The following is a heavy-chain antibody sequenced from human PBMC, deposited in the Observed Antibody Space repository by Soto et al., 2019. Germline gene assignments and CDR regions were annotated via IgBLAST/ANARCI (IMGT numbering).Heavy chain of an antibody. Sequence: SETLSLTCTVSGGSITSVSYYWSWIRQHPGKGLEWIGYIHSSGSTYYNPSLKSRITISMDTSKNQFSLKLSSATAADTAVYYCARETYGDYVGYFDPWGQGIQVTVSS. CDR1: GGSITSVSYY. D-gene: IGHD4-17*01. J-gene: IGHJ5*02. CDR3: ARETYGDYVGYFDP. V-gene: IGHV4-31*03. CDR2: IHSSGST.